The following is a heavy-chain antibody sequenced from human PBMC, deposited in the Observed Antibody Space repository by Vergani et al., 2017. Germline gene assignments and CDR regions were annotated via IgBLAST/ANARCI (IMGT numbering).Heavy chain of an antibody. Sequence: QVQLVQSGAEVKKPGASVKVSCKASGYTFTGYYMHWVRQAPGQGLEWMGWMNPNSGNTGYAQKFQGRVTMTRNTSISTAYMELSSLRSEDTAVYYCARGRTSIVVVPAAMGGGYYYYMDVWGKGTTVTVSS. J-gene: IGHJ6*03. D-gene: IGHD2-2*01. CDR2: MNPNSGNT. V-gene: IGHV1-8*02. CDR1: GYTFTGYY. CDR3: ARGRTSIVVVPAAMGGGYYYYMDV.